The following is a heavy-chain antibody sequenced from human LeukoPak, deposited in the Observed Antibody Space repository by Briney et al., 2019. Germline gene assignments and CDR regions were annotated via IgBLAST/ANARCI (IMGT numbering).Heavy chain of an antibody. CDR2: IYPGDSDT. V-gene: IGHV5-51*01. Sequence: GESLKISCKGSGYSFTSYWIGWVRQMPGKGLEWVGIIYPGDSDTRYSPSFQGQVTISADKSISTAYLQWSSLKASDTAMYYCARQGGQRSSGWYPSYYYGMDVWGQGTTVTVSS. CDR1: GYSFTSYW. J-gene: IGHJ6*02. CDR3: ARQGGQRSSGWYPSYYYGMDV. D-gene: IGHD6-19*01.